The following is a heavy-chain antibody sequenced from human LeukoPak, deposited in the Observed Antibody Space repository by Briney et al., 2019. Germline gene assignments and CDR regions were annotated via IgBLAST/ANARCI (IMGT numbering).Heavy chain of an antibody. D-gene: IGHD2-15*01. Sequence: GGSLRLSCATSGFTFSRTWMSWVRQAPGKGLEWVAVMAYDGINTYYADSVKGRFTISRDSSTNTLYLQMNSLRAEDTAIYYCARDLARGGYYFDYWGQGTLVTVSS. CDR3: ARDLARGGYYFDY. CDR1: GFTFSRTW. CDR2: MAYDGINT. J-gene: IGHJ4*02. V-gene: IGHV3-30*03.